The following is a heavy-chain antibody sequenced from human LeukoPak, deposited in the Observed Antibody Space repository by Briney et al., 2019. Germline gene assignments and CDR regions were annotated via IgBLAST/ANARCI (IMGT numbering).Heavy chain of an antibody. Sequence: PSETLSLTCTVSGGSISSGSYYWSWIRQPAGKGLEWIGRIYTSGSTNYNPSLKSRVTISVDTSKNQFSLKLSSVTAADTAVYYCATSPPLAYYYMDVWGKGTTVTVSS. D-gene: IGHD5-12*01. CDR1: GGSISSGSYY. CDR3: ATSPPLAYYYMDV. J-gene: IGHJ6*03. CDR2: IYTSGST. V-gene: IGHV4-61*02.